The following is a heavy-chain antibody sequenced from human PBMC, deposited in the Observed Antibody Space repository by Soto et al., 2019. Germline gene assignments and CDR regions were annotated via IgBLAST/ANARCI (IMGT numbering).Heavy chain of an antibody. Sequence: GGSLRLSGAASGFIFNNYWMHWVRQAPGKGLVWVARINGDGSTTTYVDSVKGRLTISRDNAKNTVYLQMNRLRVEDTAVYYCARGSGPRGRPYWGQGILVTVSS. V-gene: IGHV3-74*01. CDR2: INGDGSTT. CDR3: ARGSGPRGRPY. CDR1: GFIFNNYW. J-gene: IGHJ4*02. D-gene: IGHD6-25*01.